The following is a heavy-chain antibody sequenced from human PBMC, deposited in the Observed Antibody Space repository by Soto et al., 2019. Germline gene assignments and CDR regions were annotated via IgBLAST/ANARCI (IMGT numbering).Heavy chain of an antibody. Sequence: QVHLVQSGAEVKKPGASVKVSCKGSGYAFTTYGITWVRQAPGQGLEWMGWISAHNGNTNYAQKLQGRVTVTRDTSTSTAYMELKSLRSDDTAVYYCARGRYGDYWGQGALVTVSS. CDR3: ARGRYGDY. CDR2: ISAHNGNT. V-gene: IGHV1-18*01. CDR1: GYAFTTYG. D-gene: IGHD1-1*01. J-gene: IGHJ4*02.